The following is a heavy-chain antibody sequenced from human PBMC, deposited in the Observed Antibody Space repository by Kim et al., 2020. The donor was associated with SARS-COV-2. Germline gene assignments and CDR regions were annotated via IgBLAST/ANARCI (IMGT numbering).Heavy chain of an antibody. CDR3: ARVEARQQLAHYYYYGMDV. V-gene: IGHV3-53*01. CDR2: IYSGGST. Sequence: GGSLRLSCAASGFTVSSNYMSWVRQAPGKGLEWVSVIYSGGSTYYADSVKGRFTISRDNSKNTLYLQMNSLRAEDTAVYYCARVEARQQLAHYYYYGMDVWGQGTTVTVSS. D-gene: IGHD6-13*01. J-gene: IGHJ6*02. CDR1: GFTVSSNY.